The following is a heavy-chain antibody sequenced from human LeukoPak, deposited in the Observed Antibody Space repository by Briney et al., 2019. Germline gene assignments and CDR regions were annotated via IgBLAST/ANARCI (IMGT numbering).Heavy chain of an antibody. J-gene: IGHJ6*03. CDR1: GFTFSSYS. CDR2: ISSSSSYI. CDR3: ARSDTLGYYYYYMDV. Sequence: GGSLRLSCAASGFTFSSYSMNWVRQAPGKGLEWVSSISSSSSYIYYADSVKGRFTISRDNAKNSLYLQMNSLRAEDTAVYYCARSDTLGYYYYYMDVWGKGTTVTVSS. V-gene: IGHV3-21*01. D-gene: IGHD3-9*01.